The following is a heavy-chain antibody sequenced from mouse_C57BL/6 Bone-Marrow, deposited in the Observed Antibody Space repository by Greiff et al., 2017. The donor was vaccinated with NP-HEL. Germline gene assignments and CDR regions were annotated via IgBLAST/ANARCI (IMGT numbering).Heavy chain of an antibody. J-gene: IGHJ4*01. Sequence: VQLQESGAELVRPGASVTLSCKASGYTFTDYEMHWVKQTPVHGLEWIGAIDPETGGTAYNQKFKGKAILTADKSSSTAYMELRSLTSEDSAVYYCTREVTTVVAKGYYAMDYWGQGTSVTVSS. CDR2: IDPETGGT. V-gene: IGHV1-15*01. CDR1: GYTFTDYE. D-gene: IGHD1-1*01. CDR3: TREVTTVVAKGYYAMDY.